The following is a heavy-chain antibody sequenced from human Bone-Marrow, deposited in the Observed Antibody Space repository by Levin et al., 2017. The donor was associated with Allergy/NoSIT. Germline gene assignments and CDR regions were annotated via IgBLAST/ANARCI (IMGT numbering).Heavy chain of an antibody. CDR2: INTDGSST. CDR1: GFTFNSYW. D-gene: IGHD5-18*01. V-gene: IGHV3-74*01. J-gene: IGHJ4*02. Sequence: GESLKISCAASGFTFNSYWMHWVRQVPGKGLVWVSRINTDGSSTGYADSVKGRFTISRDNAKNTLYLQMNGLRAEDTAVYYCARRVGYSYGILDQWGQGTLVTVSS. CDR3: ARRVGYSYGILDQ.